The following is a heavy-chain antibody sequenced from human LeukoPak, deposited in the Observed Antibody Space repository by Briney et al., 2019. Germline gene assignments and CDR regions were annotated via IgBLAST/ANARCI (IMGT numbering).Heavy chain of an antibody. D-gene: IGHD6-19*01. CDR2: INTNTGNP. CDR3: ARDQAVAANDAFDI. CDR1: GYTFTSYA. V-gene: IGHV7-4-1*02. Sequence: GASVKVSCKASGYTFTSYAMNWVRQAPGQGLEWMGWINTNTGNPTYAQGFTGRFVFSLDTSVSTAYLQISSLKAEDTAVYYCARDQAVAANDAFDIWGQGTMVTVSS. J-gene: IGHJ3*02.